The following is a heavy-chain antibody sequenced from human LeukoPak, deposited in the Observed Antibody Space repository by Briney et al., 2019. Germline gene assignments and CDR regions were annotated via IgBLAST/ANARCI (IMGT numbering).Heavy chain of an antibody. CDR1: GGSISSGDYY. D-gene: IGHD3-22*01. CDR2: MYYSGST. V-gene: IGHV4-30-4*01. Sequence: SETLSLTCTVSGGSISSGDYYWSWIRQPPGKGLEWIAYMYYSGSTYYNPSLKSRVTISADTSKNQLSLKLSSVTGADTGVYYCARPYYYDSRIDPWGQGILVTGSS. CDR3: ARPYYYDSRIDP. J-gene: IGHJ5*02.